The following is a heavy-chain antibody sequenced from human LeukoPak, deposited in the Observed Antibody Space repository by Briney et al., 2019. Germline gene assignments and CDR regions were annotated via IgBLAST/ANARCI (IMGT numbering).Heavy chain of an antibody. D-gene: IGHD3-3*01. CDR2: INPNSGGT. J-gene: IGHJ5*02. V-gene: IGHV1-2*06. Sequence: ASVKVSCTASGYTFTGYYMHWVRQAPGQGLEWMGRINPNSGGTNYAQKFQGRVTMTRDTSISTAYMELSRLRSDDTAVYYCARDEGTIFGVVIHHNWFDPWGQGTLVTVSS. CDR3: ARDEGTIFGVVIHHNWFDP. CDR1: GYTFTGYY.